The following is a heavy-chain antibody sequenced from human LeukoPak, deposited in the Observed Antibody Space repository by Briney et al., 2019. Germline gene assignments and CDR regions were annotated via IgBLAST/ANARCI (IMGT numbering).Heavy chain of an antibody. CDR3: ARDNGRGYPVYFGY. CDR1: GYTFTDYY. Sequence: ASVKVSCKASGYTFTDYYIRWVRQAPGQGLEWMGWINPIGGGTNYAQKFQGRVTMTRDTSITTAYMEMSSLRSDDTAVYYCARDNGRGYPVYFGYWGQGTLVSVSS. D-gene: IGHD2-8*01. V-gene: IGHV1-2*02. J-gene: IGHJ4*02. CDR2: INPIGGGT.